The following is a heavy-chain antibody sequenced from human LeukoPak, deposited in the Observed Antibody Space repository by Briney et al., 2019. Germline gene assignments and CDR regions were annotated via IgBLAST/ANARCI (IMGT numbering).Heavy chain of an antibody. D-gene: IGHD3-22*01. CDR1: GYTFTSYY. V-gene: IGHV1-46*01. J-gene: IGHJ3*02. CDR2: INPSGGST. CDR3: ARTAVKTYYYDSSGRTNDAFDI. Sequence: GASVKVSCKASGYTFTSYYMHWVRQAPGQGLEWMGIINPSGGSTSYAKKFQGRVTMTRDTSTSTVYMELSSLRSEDTAVYYCARTAVKTYYYDSSGRTNDAFDIWGQGTMVTVSS.